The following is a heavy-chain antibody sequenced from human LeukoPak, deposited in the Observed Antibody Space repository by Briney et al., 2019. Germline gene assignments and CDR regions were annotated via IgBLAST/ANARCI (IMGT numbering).Heavy chain of an antibody. D-gene: IGHD5-18*01. CDR2: INPYSGGT. CDR3: GRGGYSYGDFDY. V-gene: IGHV1-2*02. J-gene: IGHJ4*02. CDR1: GYTFTGNH. Sequence: ASVKVSCKTSGYTFTGNHIHWVRQAPGQGLEWIGWINPYSGGTNYAQKFQGRVTVTRDTSISTAYMELSRLRSDDTAVYYCGRGGYSYGDFDYWAREPWSPSPQ.